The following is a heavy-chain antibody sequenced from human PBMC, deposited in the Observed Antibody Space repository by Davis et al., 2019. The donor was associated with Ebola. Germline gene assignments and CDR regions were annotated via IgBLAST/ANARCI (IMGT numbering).Heavy chain of an antibody. J-gene: IGHJ4*02. CDR2: INHSGST. V-gene: IGHV4-34*01. CDR3: ASIPRGYSYGFDY. D-gene: IGHD5-18*01. Sequence: SETLSLTCAVYGGSFSGYYWSWIRQPPGKGLEWIGEINHSGSTNCNPSLKSRVTISVDTSKNQFSLKLSSVTAADTAVYYCASIPRGYSYGFDYWGQGTLVTVSS. CDR1: GGSFSGYY.